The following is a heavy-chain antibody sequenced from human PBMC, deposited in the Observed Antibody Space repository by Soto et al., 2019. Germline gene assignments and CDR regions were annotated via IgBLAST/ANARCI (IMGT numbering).Heavy chain of an antibody. V-gene: IGHV1-69*08. CDR3: ARDSSSSWSSQGSY. Sequence: QVQLVQSGAEVKKPGSSVKVSCKASGGTFSSYTISWVRQAPGQGLEWMGRIIPILGIANYAQKFQGRVTITADKSTSSAYMELSSLRSEDTAVYYCARDSSSSWSSQGSYWGQGTLVTVSS. D-gene: IGHD6-13*01. J-gene: IGHJ4*02. CDR1: GGTFSSYT. CDR2: IIPILGIA.